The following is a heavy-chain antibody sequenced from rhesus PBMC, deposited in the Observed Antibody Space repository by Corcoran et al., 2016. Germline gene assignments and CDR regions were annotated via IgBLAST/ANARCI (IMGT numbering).Heavy chain of an antibody. CDR2: INGNSGST. J-gene: IGHJ4*01. D-gene: IGHD4-29*01. CDR3: ARGGGSSYAPFDY. V-gene: IGHV4-80*01. Sequence: QVQLQESGPGLVKPSETLSLTCAVSGASISSYWWSWIRQPPGQGLEWIGEINGNSGSTYYNPSLKSRVTISKDASKNQFSLKLSSVTAADTAVYYCARGGGSSYAPFDYWGQGVLVTVSS. CDR1: GASISSYW.